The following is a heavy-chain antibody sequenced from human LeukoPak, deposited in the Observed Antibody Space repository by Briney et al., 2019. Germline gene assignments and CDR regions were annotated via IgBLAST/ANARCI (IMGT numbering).Heavy chain of an antibody. Sequence: SETLSLTCTVSGGSISSGGYYWSWIRQHPGKGLEWIGYIYYSGSTYYNPSLKSRVTISVDTSKNQFSLKLSSVTAADTAVYYCARDPVLGYYYDSSGYSLMAFDIWGQGTMVTVSS. CDR2: IYYSGST. J-gene: IGHJ3*02. V-gene: IGHV4-31*03. D-gene: IGHD3-22*01. CDR3: ARDPVLGYYYDSSGYSLMAFDI. CDR1: GGSISSGGYY.